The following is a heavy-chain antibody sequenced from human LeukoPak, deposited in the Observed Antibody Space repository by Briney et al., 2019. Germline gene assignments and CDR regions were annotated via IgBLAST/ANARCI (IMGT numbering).Heavy chain of an antibody. D-gene: IGHD5-12*01. V-gene: IGHV3-30-3*01. CDR1: GFTFSSYA. J-gene: IGHJ4*02. CDR2: ISYDGSNK. Sequence: GGSLRLSCAASGFTFSSYAMHWVRQAPGKGLEWVAVISYDGSNKYYADSVKGRFTISRDNAKNSLYLQMNSLRAEDTAMYYCARGRYSGTTYYFDYWGQGTLVTVSS. CDR3: ARGRYSGTTYYFDY.